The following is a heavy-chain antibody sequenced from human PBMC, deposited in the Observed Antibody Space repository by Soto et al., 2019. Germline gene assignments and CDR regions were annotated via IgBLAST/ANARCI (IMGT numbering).Heavy chain of an antibody. CDR1: GDPLISGDYY. J-gene: IGHJ4*02. D-gene: IGHD3-10*01. CDR3: VSGTGTMARAVLLD. Sequence: QVQLQGSGRVVVKPSQTLSLTCTVSGDPLISGDYYWSWIRQRPGKGLEWIGYIFYTGSSYYNPSLRSRVSISVDTSKNQFSLNVDSVSAADTAVYYCVSGTGTMARAVLLDCGQGTLITVSS. CDR2: IFYTGSS. V-gene: IGHV4-30-4*01.